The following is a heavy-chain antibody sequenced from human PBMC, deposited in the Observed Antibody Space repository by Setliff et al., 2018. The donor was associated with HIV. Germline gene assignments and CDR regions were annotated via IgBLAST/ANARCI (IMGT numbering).Heavy chain of an antibody. J-gene: IGHJ4*02. Sequence: SETLSLTCAVSGYSISSGYYWGWIRQPPGKGLEWIGGIYHSGNTYYNPSLKSRVTISVDTSKNQFSLKLSSVTAADTAVYYCAGEYSSSSPFEYWGRGTLVTVSS. CDR1: GYSISSGYY. CDR2: IYHSGNT. D-gene: IGHD6-6*01. CDR3: AGEYSSSSPFEY. V-gene: IGHV4-38-2*01.